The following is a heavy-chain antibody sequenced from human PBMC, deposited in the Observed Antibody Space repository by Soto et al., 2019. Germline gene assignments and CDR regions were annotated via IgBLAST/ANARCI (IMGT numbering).Heavy chain of an antibody. V-gene: IGHV3-13*01. J-gene: IGHJ6*02. CDR3: ARGGITHQRKSYYYESSGTLGMDV. CDR2: IGTAGDT. D-gene: IGHD3-22*01. Sequence: GGSLRLSCAASGFTFSSYDMHWVRQATGKGLEWVSAIGTAGDTYYPGSVKGRFTISRANAKNSLDLQMNSREAGDTAVYYCARGGITHQRKSYYYESSGTLGMDVWGQGTTVTVSS. CDR1: GFTFSSYD.